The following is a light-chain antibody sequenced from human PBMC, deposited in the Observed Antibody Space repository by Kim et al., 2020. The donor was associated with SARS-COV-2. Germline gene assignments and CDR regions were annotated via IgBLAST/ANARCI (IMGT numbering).Light chain of an antibody. CDR2: GAS. CDR3: QQYSSSPAT. V-gene: IGKV3-20*01. J-gene: IGKJ1*01. Sequence: PGESATLSGRASQSVSRNYFAWYQQNPGQAPRLLIYGASSRATGIPDRFSGSGSGTDFTLTITRLEPEDFAVYYCQQYSSSPATFGQGTKVDIK. CDR1: QSVSRNY.